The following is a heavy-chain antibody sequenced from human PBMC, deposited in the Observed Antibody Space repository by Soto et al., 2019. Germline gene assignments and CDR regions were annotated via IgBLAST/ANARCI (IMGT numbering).Heavy chain of an antibody. V-gene: IGHV4-59*01. D-gene: IGHD6-13*01. CDR3: ASGRGSSWTFDY. Sequence: QVQLQESGPRLVKPSETLSLTCTVSGGSISSYYWIWIRQPPGKGLEWIGYIYYSGSTNYNPSLKSRVTISVDKSKNQFSLNMSSVIAADTAVYYCASGRGSSWTFDYWGQGTLVTVSS. CDR1: GGSISSYY. CDR2: IYYSGST. J-gene: IGHJ4*02.